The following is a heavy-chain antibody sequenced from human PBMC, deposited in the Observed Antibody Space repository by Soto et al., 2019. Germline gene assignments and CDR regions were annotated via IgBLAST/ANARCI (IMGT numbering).Heavy chain of an antibody. V-gene: IGHV3-48*02. J-gene: IGHJ4*02. Sequence: EVQLVESGGGLVQPGGSLRLSCAASGFTFSNYNMNWVRQAPGKGLEWISYITTSGTISYADSVKGRFPISRDNAKNSLFLQMNSLRDEDTAVYYCARGQDFCDYVPCYWGQGTLVTVSS. D-gene: IGHD4-17*01. CDR3: ARGQDFCDYVPCY. CDR1: GFTFSNYN. CDR2: ITTSGTI.